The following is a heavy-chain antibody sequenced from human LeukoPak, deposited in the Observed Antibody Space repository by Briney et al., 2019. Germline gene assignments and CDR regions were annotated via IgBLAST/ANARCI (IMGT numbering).Heavy chain of an antibody. V-gene: IGHV3-15*01. CDR1: GFTFSNAW. Sequence: GGSLRLSCAASGFTFSNAWMSWVRQAPGKGLEWVGRIKSKTDGGATDYAAPVKGRFTISRDDSKNTLYLQMNSLKTEDTAVYYCTTLAFYGSGSYYRDYWGQGTLVTVSS. J-gene: IGHJ4*02. CDR2: IKSKTDGGAT. D-gene: IGHD3-10*01. CDR3: TTLAFYGSGSYYRDY.